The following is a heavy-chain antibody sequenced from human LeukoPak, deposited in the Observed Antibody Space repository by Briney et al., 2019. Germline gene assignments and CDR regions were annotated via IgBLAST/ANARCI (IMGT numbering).Heavy chain of an antibody. J-gene: IGHJ4*02. CDR2: IYYSGST. CDR1: GESISGFY. V-gene: IGHV4-59*01. CDR3: ARGVVIAPQTFDY. D-gene: IGHD2-21*01. Sequence: AETLSLTCTVSGESISGFYWTWIRQPPGKGLEWIGYIYYSGSTNYNPSLKSRVTISVYTSKNQSSLKLSSVTAADTAVYYCARGVVIAPQTFDYWGQGTLVTVSS.